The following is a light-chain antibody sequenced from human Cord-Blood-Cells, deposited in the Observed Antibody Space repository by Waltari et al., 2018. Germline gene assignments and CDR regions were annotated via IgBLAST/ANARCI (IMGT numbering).Light chain of an antibody. Sequence: QSVLTQPPSVSGAPGQRVTISCTGSTSNIGAGYDVHWYQEFPGTAPKLLIYCNSNRPSGVPDRFSGSKSGTSASLAITGLQAEDEADYYCQSYDSSLSGSYVFGTGTKVTVL. CDR2: CNS. J-gene: IGLJ1*01. CDR1: TSNIGAGYD. CDR3: QSYDSSLSGSYV. V-gene: IGLV1-40*01.